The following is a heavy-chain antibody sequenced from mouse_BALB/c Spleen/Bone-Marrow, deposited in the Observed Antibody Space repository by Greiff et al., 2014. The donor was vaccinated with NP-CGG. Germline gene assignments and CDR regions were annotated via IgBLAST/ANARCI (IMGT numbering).Heavy chain of an antibody. Sequence: VPLKESGGGLVKPGGSLKLSCAASGFTFSDYYIYWLRQTPGKRLEWVATISDGGNYSYYPDSVKGRFTISRDNAKNNLYLQMSSLKSEDTAMYYCARSRMRYGAMDYWGQGTSVTVFS. V-gene: IGHV5-4*02. CDR3: ARSRMRYGAMDY. D-gene: IGHD2-10*02. J-gene: IGHJ4*01. CDR2: ISDGGNYS. CDR1: GFTFSDYY.